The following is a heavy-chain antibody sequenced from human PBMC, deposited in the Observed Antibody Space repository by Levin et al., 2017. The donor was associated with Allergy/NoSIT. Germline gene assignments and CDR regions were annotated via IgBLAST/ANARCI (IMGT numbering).Heavy chain of an antibody. CDR3: ARVGRVTMVRGNGPWGVGNYYFDY. CDR1: GGSISSGDYY. V-gene: IGHV4-30-4*01. Sequence: SETLSLTCTVSGGSISSGDYYWSWIRQPPGKGLEWIGYIYYSGSTYYNPSLKSRVTISVDTSKNQFSLKLSSVTAADTAVYYCARVGRVTMVRGNGPWGVGNYYFDYWGQGTLVTVSS. J-gene: IGHJ4*02. D-gene: IGHD3-10*01. CDR2: IYYSGST.